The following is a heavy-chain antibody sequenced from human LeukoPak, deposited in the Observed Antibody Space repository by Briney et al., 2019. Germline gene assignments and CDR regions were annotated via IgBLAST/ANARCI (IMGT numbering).Heavy chain of an antibody. J-gene: IGHJ4*02. CDR1: GFTFSSYG. CDR3: TKDGNPYGTGSFYYFDY. D-gene: IGHD3-10*01. CDR2: ISYDGNNK. V-gene: IGHV3-30*18. Sequence: PGGSLRLSCAASGFTFSSYGMHWVRQAPGKGLEWVAVISYDGNNKYYADSVKGRFTVSRDNSKNTLYLQVNSLRVEDTAVYYCTKDGNPYGTGSFYYFDYWGQGALVTVSS.